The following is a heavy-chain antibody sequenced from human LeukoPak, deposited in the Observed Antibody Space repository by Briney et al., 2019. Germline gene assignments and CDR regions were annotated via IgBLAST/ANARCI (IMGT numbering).Heavy chain of an antibody. CDR1: GFTFSSYA. D-gene: IGHD7-27*01. Sequence: GGSLRLSCAASGFTFSSYAMHWVRQAPGKGLEWVAVISYDRSNKYYADSVKGRFTISRDNSKNTLYLQMNSLRAEDTAVYYCARISGGGTNAFDIWGQGTMVTVSS. CDR2: ISYDRSNK. V-gene: IGHV3-30*04. CDR3: ARISGGGTNAFDI. J-gene: IGHJ3*02.